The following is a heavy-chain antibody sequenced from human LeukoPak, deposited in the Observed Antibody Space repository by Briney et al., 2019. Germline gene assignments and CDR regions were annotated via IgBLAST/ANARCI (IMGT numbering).Heavy chain of an antibody. D-gene: IGHD1-1*01. J-gene: IGHJ4*02. CDR1: GYTFTGYY. Sequence: ASVTVSCKASGYTFTGYYMHWVRQATGQGLEWMGWMYPNSGNTGYAQKFQGRVTMTRNTSISTAYMELSSLRSEDTAVYYCARGTRGNQENYQLGREKNAKYYFDYWGQGTLVTVSS. V-gene: IGHV1-8*02. CDR2: MYPNSGNT. CDR3: ARGTRGNQENYQLGREKNAKYYFDY.